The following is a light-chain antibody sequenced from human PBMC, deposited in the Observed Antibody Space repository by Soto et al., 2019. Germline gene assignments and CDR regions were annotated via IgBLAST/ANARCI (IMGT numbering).Light chain of an antibody. CDR2: GAS. Sequence: ESVLTQSPGTLSLSPGERATLSCRASQSVSNRYLAWYQQKPGQAPRLLIYGASSRATGIPDRFSGSGSGTDFTLTISRLEPEDFAVYYCQQYGSSPPVTFGQGTRVEIK. CDR3: QQYGSSPPVT. CDR1: QSVSNRY. V-gene: IGKV3-20*01. J-gene: IGKJ5*01.